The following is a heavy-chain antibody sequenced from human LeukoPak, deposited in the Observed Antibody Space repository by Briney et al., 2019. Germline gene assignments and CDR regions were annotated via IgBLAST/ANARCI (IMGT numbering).Heavy chain of an antibody. CDR2: INPNSGGT. CDR3: ARDTAMVTGNWFDP. J-gene: IGHJ5*02. D-gene: IGHD5-18*01. V-gene: IGHV1-2*02. Sequence: ASVKVSCKASGYTFTGYYMHWLRQAPGQGLEWLGWINPNSGGTNYAQKFQGRVTMTRDTSISTAYMELSRLRSDDTAVYYCARDTAMVTGNWFDPWGQGTLVTVSS. CDR1: GYTFTGYY.